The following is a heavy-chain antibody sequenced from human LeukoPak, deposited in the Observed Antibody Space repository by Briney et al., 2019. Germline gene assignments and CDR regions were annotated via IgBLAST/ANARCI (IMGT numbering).Heavy chain of an antibody. CDR2: ISSSGNKI. CDR1: GFSFSGYE. D-gene: IGHD1-26*01. Sequence: QAGGSLRLSCAASGFSFSGYEMNWVRQAPGKGLQWVSYISSSGNKIYYADSVKGRFTISRDNAKNTLYLHMNSLRAEDTAVYYCIKGHLPRHTSKWENWFHPCGQGTLVTVSS. V-gene: IGHV3-48*03. CDR3: IKGHLPRHTSKWENWFHP. J-gene: IGHJ5*02.